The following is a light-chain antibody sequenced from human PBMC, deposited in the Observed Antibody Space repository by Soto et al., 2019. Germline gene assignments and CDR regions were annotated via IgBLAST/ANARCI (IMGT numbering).Light chain of an antibody. V-gene: IGKV3-11*01. Sequence: FTHSLSIPPLSPGARATLSCRDSQSFRGLLAWHQQKPGPAPRILITAAYTTATRTPPRFSGSGSGTAFTLTISRLEPEDSAVYYCQQRHLLPITFGQGTRLEIK. J-gene: IGKJ5*01. CDR2: AAY. CDR3: QQRHLLPIT. CDR1: QSFRGL.